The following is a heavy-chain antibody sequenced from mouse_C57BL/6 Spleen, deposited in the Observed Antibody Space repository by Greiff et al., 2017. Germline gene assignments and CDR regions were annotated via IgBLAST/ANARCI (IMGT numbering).Heavy chain of an antibody. V-gene: IGHV1-5*01. Sequence: EVQLQQSGTVLARPGASVKMSCKTSGSTFTSYWMHWVKQRPGQGLEWIGAIYPGNSDTSYNQKFKGKAKLTAVTSASTAYMELSSLTNEDSAVYYCTFITTVFDYWGQGTTLTVSS. CDR3: TFITTVFDY. D-gene: IGHD1-1*01. CDR2: IYPGNSDT. CDR1: GSTFTSYW. J-gene: IGHJ2*01.